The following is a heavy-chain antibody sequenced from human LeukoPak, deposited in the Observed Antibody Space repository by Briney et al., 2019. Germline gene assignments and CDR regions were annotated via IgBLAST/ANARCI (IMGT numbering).Heavy chain of an antibody. CDR1: GYTFTSYG. CDR2: ISAYNGNI. Sequence: GASVKVSCKASGYTFTSYGISWVRQAPGQGLEWMGWISAYNGNINYAQKFQGRVTMTTDTSTSTAYMELRSLRSDDTAVYYCARESRGYRYGYFYYYDMNVWGQGTTVTVSS. J-gene: IGHJ6*02. D-gene: IGHD5-18*01. CDR3: ARESRGYRYGYFYYYDMNV. V-gene: IGHV1-18*01.